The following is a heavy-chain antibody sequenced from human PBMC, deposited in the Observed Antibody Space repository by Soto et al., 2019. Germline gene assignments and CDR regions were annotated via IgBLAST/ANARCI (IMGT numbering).Heavy chain of an antibody. Sequence: PSETLSLTCSVSGDSISTSYWSWIRQPAEKRPEWIGRFHSNGNSHYNPSLRSRVSMSVDTSKKEIYLELTSVTAADTAVYYCARGIFRSEVDPWGQGTLVTVSS. J-gene: IGHJ5*02. CDR2: FHSNGNS. V-gene: IGHV4-4*07. CDR1: GDSISTSY. CDR3: ARGIFRSEVDP. D-gene: IGHD3-3*01.